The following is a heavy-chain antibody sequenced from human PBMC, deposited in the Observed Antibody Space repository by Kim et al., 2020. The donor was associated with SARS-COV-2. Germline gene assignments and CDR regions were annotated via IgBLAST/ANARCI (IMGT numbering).Heavy chain of an antibody. CDR3: ATDGLWSGPGLFDS. CDR1: GGIIGSYS. Sequence: SVKVSCKASGGIIGSYSVIWVRQAPGQGLEWMGRIIPVLGITKYAQKFQGRITITADKSTSPAYMELSSLRSEDTAVYYCATDGLWSGPGLFDSWGLGTLVTVSS. D-gene: IGHD3-10*02. J-gene: IGHJ4*02. V-gene: IGHV1-69*02. CDR2: IIPVLGIT.